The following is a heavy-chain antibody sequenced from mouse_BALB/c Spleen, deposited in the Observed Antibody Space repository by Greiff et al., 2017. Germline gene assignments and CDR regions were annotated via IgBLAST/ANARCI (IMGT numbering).Heavy chain of an antibody. V-gene: IGHV1-7*01. CDR2: INPSTGYT. CDR1: GYTFTSYW. CDR3: ARRKYGNYWFAY. J-gene: IGHJ3*01. Sequence: VQLHQSGAELAKPGASVKMSCKASGYTFTSYWMHWVKQRPGQGLEWIGYINPSTGYTEYNQKFKDKATLTADKSSSTAYMQLSSLTSEDSAVYYCARRKYGNYWFAYWGQGTLVTVSA. D-gene: IGHD2-10*02.